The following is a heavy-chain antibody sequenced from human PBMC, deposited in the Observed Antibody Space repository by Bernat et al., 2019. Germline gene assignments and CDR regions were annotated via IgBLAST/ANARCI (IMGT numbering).Heavy chain of an antibody. CDR2: IYSGGST. CDR1: GFTVSSNY. J-gene: IGHJ3*02. D-gene: IGHD3-22*01. Sequence: EVQLVESGGGLVQPGGSLRLSCAASGFTVSSNYMSWVRQAPGKGLEWVSVIYSGGSTYYADSVKSSFTISRNNSKNPLYLQMNSLRAEDTARYYCATYGSSGPGAFDIWGQGTLVTVSS. V-gene: IGHV3-66*01. CDR3: ATYGSSGPGAFDI.